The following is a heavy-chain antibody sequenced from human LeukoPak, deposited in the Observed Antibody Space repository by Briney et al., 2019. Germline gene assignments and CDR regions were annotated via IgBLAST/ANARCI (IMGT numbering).Heavy chain of an antibody. CDR1: GFTFSSYS. CDR3: ARDHRADWTSLDY. V-gene: IGHV3-21*01. Sequence: GGSLRLSCAASGFTFSSYSMNWVRQAPGKGLEWVSSISSSSSYIYYADSVKGRFTISRDNAKNSLYLQMNSLRAEDTAVYYCARDHRADWTSLDYWGQGTLVTVSS. J-gene: IGHJ4*02. CDR2: ISSSSSYI. D-gene: IGHD3-9*01.